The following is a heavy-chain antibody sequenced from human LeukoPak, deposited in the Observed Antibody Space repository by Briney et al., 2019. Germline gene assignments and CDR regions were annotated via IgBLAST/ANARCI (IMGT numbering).Heavy chain of an antibody. CDR2: IRGTGTST. CDR3: AKVTYGSGTYGAFDY. V-gene: IGHV3-23*01. CDR1: GFTFSSYG. D-gene: IGHD3-10*01. Sequence: GGTLRLSCAGSGFTFSSYGMSWVRQAPGKGLEWVSAIRGTGTSTYYADSVKGRFTISRDNSKNTLYLQMNSLRAEDTAVYYCAKVTYGSGTYGAFDYWGQGTLVTVSS. J-gene: IGHJ4*02.